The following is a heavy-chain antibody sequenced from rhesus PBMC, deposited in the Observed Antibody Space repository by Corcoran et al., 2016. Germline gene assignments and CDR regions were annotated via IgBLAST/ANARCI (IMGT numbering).Heavy chain of an antibody. J-gene: IGHJ4*01. CDR2: IPFSGDP. V-gene: IGHV4-122*02. CDR1: GGSISSGYYY. Sequence: QVQLQESGPGLVKPSETLSLTCAVSGGSISSGYYYWSWIRQPPGKGLECIGTIPFSGDPRNNPSLKSRVTISRDTSKNQFSLKLSSVTAADTAVYYCARYSPGDYGGQGVLVTVSS. CDR3: ARYSPGDY.